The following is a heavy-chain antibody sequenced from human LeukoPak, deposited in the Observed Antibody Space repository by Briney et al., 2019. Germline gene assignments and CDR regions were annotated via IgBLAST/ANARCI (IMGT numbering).Heavy chain of an antibody. J-gene: IGHJ4*02. D-gene: IGHD5-12*01. V-gene: IGHV5-51*01. CDR3: ARGSYDLLARGAFDY. Sequence: GESLKISCKGSGYSFTSYWIGWVRQMPGKGLEWMGVIWPGGSQTKYSSSFQGQVTISADKSINTAYLQWSSLKASDSAIYYCARGSYDLLARGAFDYWGQGTLVTVSS. CDR2: IWPGGSQT. CDR1: GYSFTSYW.